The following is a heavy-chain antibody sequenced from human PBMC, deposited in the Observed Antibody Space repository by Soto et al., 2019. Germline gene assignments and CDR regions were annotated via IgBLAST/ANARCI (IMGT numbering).Heavy chain of an antibody. V-gene: IGHV1-69*04. D-gene: IGHD6-13*01. CDR3: ERDRGVEAAGKTPKAKSYFDY. J-gene: IGHJ4*02. CDR2: IIPILGIA. CDR1: GGTFSSYT. Sequence: SVKVSCKASGGTFSSYTISWVRQAPGQGLEWMGRIIPILGIANYAQKFQGRVTITADKSTSTAYMELSSLRSEDTAVYYCERDRGVEAAGKTPKAKSYFDYGAQGTLVPVPS.